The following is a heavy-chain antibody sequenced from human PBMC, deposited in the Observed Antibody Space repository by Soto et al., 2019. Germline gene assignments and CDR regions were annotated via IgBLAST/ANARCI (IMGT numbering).Heavy chain of an antibody. CDR3: AKYASTSGSYYYYGMDV. Sequence: GGSLRLSCAASGFTFSSYAMSWVRQAPGKGLEWVSAISGSGGSTYYADSVKGRFTISRDNSKNTLYLQMNRLRAEDTAVFYCAKYASTSGSYYYYGMDVWGQGTTVTVSS. CDR1: GFTFSSYA. CDR2: ISGSGGST. V-gene: IGHV3-23*01. J-gene: IGHJ6*02. D-gene: IGHD2-2*01.